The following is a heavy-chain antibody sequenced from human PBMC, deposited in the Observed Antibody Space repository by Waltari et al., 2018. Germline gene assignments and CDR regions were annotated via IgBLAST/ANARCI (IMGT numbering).Heavy chain of an antibody. CDR3: GGSDGSGDYFYYGIDV. D-gene: IGHD3-10*01. CDR1: GGTFSSYT. CDR2: VLPIPGKA. V-gene: IGHV1-69*02. Sequence: QVQLVQSGAEVKKPGSSVKVSCKASGGTFSSYTISWVRQAPGQGLEWMGRVLPIPGKANYAQKFQSRVTINAEKSTRTAYMGLSSLRSEDTGVYYCGGSDGSGDYFYYGIDVWGQGTTVTVSS. J-gene: IGHJ6*02.